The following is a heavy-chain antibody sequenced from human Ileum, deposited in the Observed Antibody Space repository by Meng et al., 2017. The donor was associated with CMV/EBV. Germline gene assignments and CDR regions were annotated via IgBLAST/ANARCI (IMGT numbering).Heavy chain of an antibody. J-gene: IGHJ5*02. CDR1: GGSISSSSYY. V-gene: IGHV4-39*07. D-gene: IGHD3-3*01. Sequence: SETLSLTCTVSGGSISSSSYYWGWIRQPPGKGLEWIGTIYYSGSTYYNPSLKSRVTISVDTSKNQFSLKLSSVTAADTAVYYCARGSFWSGYLYNWFDPWGQGTLVTVSS. CDR3: ARGSFWSGYLYNWFDP. CDR2: IYYSGST.